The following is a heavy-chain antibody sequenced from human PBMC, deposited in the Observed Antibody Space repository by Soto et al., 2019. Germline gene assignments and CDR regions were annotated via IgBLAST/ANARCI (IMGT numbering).Heavy chain of an antibody. J-gene: IGHJ3*01. CDR2: CYYDGTP. CDR3: ARFFGNAFDV. D-gene: IGHD3-3*01. V-gene: IGHV4-39*02. Sequence: QLQLQESGPGLVKPSETLSLTCSVSGGSISTDSYNWDWLRQSPGKGLEWIGTCYYDGTPSYHPFLKRQGTRSVDTSRKYFSLKVKAVTAADTAMYYCARFFGNAFDVWGQGTMFKVSS. CDR1: GGSISTDSYN.